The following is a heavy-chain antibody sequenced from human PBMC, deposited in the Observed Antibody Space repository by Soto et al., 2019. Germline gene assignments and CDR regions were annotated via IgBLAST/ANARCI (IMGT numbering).Heavy chain of an antibody. J-gene: IGHJ3*02. D-gene: IGHD4-17*01. V-gene: IGHV3-11*05. CDR1: GFTFSDYY. CDR3: ASGDGDRRAFDI. CDR2: ISSSSSYT. Sequence: QVQLVESGGGLVKPGGSLRLSCAASGFTFSDYYMSWIRQAPGKGLEWVSYISSSSSYTNYADSVKGRFTISRDNAKNSLYQQMNSLRAEDTAVYYCASGDGDRRAFDIWGQGTMVTVSS.